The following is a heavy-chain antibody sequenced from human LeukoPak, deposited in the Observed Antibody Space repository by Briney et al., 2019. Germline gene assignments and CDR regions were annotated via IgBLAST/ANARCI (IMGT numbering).Heavy chain of an antibody. CDR2: IYPANSDI. CDR1: GYSFTNFH. V-gene: IGHV5-51*01. J-gene: IGHJ3*02. CDR3: ARSSTDGYSDGVDDI. D-gene: IGHD5-24*01. Sequence: GESLKISCKGSGYSFTNFHIGWVRQMPGKGLEWMGIIYPANSDITYSPSFQGQVTISADKSINTAYLQWSSLKASDTAMYFCARSSTDGYSDGVDDIWGQGTMVTVS.